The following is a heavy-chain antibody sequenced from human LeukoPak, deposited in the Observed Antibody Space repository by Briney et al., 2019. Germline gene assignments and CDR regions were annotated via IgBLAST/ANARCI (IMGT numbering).Heavy chain of an antibody. V-gene: IGHV1-18*01. CDR1: GYTFTSYA. Sequence: GASVKVSCKASGYTFTSYAITWVRQAPGQGLEWIGWISASKGNTNYAQKLQGRVTMTTDTCTTTVYLELRSLRSDDTAVYYCAKVRLDNTMNFDYWGQGTLVTVSS. D-gene: IGHD3-22*01. J-gene: IGHJ4*02. CDR2: ISASKGNT. CDR3: AKVRLDNTMNFDY.